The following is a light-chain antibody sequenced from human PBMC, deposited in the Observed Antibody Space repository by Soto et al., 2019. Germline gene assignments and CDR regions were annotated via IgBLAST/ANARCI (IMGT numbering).Light chain of an antibody. CDR3: CSYRSSSTLV. J-gene: IGLJ2*01. V-gene: IGLV2-14*01. Sequence: QSVLTQPASVSGSPGQSVTISCTGTSSDIGAYKYVSWYQHHPGKSPRLLIYEVSNRPSGVSNRLSASKSGNTASLTISGLQAEDEADYYCCSYRSSSTLVFGGGTKVTVL. CDR1: SSDIGAYKY. CDR2: EVS.